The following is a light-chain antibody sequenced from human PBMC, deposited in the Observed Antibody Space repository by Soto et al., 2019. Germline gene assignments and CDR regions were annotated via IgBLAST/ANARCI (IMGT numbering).Light chain of an antibody. CDR1: SSDVGYYNY. V-gene: IGLV2-14*01. CDR3: SSYTGSSTLYV. J-gene: IGLJ1*01. CDR2: EVS. Sequence: QSVLTQSASVSGSPGQSITISCTGTSSDVGYYNYVSWYQQHPGKAPKLMIYEVSKRPSGVSNRFSGSKSGNTASLTISGLQAEDEADYYCSSYTGSSTLYVFGTGTKVTVL.